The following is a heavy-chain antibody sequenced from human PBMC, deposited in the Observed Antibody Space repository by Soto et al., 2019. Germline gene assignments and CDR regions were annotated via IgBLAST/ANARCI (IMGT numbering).Heavy chain of an antibody. CDR2: IKQDGSEK. CDR1: GFTFSSYW. V-gene: IGHV3-7*03. CDR3: ARVVGGYDFWSGYSDY. J-gene: IGHJ4*02. D-gene: IGHD3-3*01. Sequence: GSLRLSCAASGFTFSSYWMSWVRQAPGKGLEWVANIKQDGSEKYYVDSVKGRFTISRDNAKNSLYLQMNSLRAEDTAVYYCARVVGGYDFWSGYSDYWGQGTLVTVSS.